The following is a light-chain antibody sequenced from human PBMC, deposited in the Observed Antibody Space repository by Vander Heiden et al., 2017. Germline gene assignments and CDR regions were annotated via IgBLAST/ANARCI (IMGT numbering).Light chain of an antibody. Sequence: EIVLTHSPATLSLSPGDRATLSCRASQSVATYLAWYQQKPGQAPRLLIHDASYRATGIPARFSGRGSGTDFTLTISSLEPEDFAVYYCQQRSDWPPVTFGQGTRLEIK. J-gene: IGKJ5*01. CDR2: DAS. CDR1: QSVATY. V-gene: IGKV3-11*01. CDR3: QQRSDWPPVT.